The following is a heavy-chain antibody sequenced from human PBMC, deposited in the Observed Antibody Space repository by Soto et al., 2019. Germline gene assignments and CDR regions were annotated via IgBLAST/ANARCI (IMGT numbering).Heavy chain of an antibody. V-gene: IGHV1-69*04. J-gene: IGHJ4*02. Sequence: ASVKVSCKASGGTFSSYTISWVRQAPGQGLEWMGRIIPILGIANYAQKFQGRVTITADKSTSTAYMELSSLRAEDTAVYYCARDLPLRSGSSPVGYWGQGTLVTVSS. D-gene: IGHD6-13*01. CDR1: GGTFSSYT. CDR3: ARDLPLRSGSSPVGY. CDR2: IIPILGIA.